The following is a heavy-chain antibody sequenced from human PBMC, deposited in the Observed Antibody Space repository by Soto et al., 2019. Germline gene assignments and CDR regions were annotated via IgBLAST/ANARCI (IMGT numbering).Heavy chain of an antibody. CDR3: ARYVTTVSYYFDD. D-gene: IGHD4-17*01. J-gene: IGHJ4*02. CDR1: GGSFSGYY. CDR2: INHSGST. Sequence: SETLSLTCAVYGGSFSGYYWSWIRQPPGKGLEWIGEINHSGSTNYNPSLKSRVTISVDTSKNQFSLKLSSVTAADTAVYYCARYVTTVSYYFDDWGQGTLVTVSS. V-gene: IGHV4-34*01.